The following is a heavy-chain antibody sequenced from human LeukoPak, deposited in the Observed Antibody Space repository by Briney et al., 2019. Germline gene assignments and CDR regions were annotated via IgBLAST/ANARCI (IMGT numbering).Heavy chain of an antibody. CDR2: ISSSSSYI. V-gene: IGHV3-21*01. J-gene: IGHJ4*02. Sequence: GGSLRLSCAASGFTFSSYAMSWVRQAPGKGLEWVSSISSSSSYIYYADSVKGRFTISRDNAKNSLYLQMNSLRAEDTAVYYCATMSYYDSSGYQPGGDYWGQGTLVTVSS. D-gene: IGHD3-22*01. CDR3: ATMSYYDSSGYQPGGDY. CDR1: GFTFSSYA.